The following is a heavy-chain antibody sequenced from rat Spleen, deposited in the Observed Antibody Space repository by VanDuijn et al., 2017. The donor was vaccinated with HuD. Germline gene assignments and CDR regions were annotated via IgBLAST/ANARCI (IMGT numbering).Heavy chain of an antibody. V-gene: IGHV5-7*01. CDR1: GFTFSNYY. CDR3: ARHYGGYSEYVMDA. D-gene: IGHD1-11*01. J-gene: IGHJ4*01. CDR2: ISYDGSST. Sequence: EVQLVESGGDLVQPGRSVRLSCAASGFTFSNYYMAWVRQAPTKGLEWVATISYDGSSTYYRDSVKGRFTISRDNAKSTLYLQMDSLRSEDTATYYCARHYGGYSEYVMDAWGQGASVTVSS.